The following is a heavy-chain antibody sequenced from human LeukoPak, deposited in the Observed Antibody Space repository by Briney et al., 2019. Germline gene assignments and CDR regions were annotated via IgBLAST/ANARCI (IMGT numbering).Heavy chain of an antibody. D-gene: IGHD1-26*01. Sequence: AETLSLTCSVSGVSISDYHWIWIRQPPAKGLEWMGYFSYSGSTRYNPSLKSRVTMSVDTSKNQFSLRLISVAAADTAVYYCARMYSGTSYYFDFWGQGTLVTVSS. CDR1: GVSISDYH. V-gene: IGHV4-59*01. J-gene: IGHJ4*02. CDR2: FSYSGST. CDR3: ARMYSGTSYYFDF.